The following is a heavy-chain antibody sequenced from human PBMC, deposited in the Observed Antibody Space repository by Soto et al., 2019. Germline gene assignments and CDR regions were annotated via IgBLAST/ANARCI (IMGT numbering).Heavy chain of an antibody. J-gene: IGHJ6*02. V-gene: IGHV4-34*01. CDR3: ARSYGSGSYFPDYYGMDV. Sequence: SETLSLTCAVYGGSFHGYYWSWIRQPPGKGLEWIGEINHSGSANYNPTFKSRVSISVDTSKKQMSLQLSSVSAADTAVYYCARSYGSGSYFPDYYGMDVWGQGTTVTVSS. CDR2: INHSGSA. D-gene: IGHD3-10*01. CDR1: GGSFHGYY.